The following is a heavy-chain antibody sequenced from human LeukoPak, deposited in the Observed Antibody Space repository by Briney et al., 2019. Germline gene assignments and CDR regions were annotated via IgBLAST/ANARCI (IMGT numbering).Heavy chain of an antibody. V-gene: IGHV4-59*12. CDR3: ARDSSGYNQFDY. Sequence: SETLSLTCTVSGGSMSPYHWGWIRQPPGKGLEWTGYIYYSGSTYYNPSLKSRVIISVDTSKNQFSLRLSSLTAADTAVYYCARDSSGYNQFDYWGQGTLVTVSS. D-gene: IGHD3-22*01. CDR1: GGSMSPYH. J-gene: IGHJ4*02. CDR2: IYYSGST.